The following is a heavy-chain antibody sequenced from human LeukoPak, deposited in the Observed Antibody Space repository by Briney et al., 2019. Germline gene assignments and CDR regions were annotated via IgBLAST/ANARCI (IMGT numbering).Heavy chain of an antibody. CDR2: ISGSSKII. D-gene: IGHD2-2*01. CDR1: GFTFSSYS. CDR3: ARDYSSSGTFFGYYYGMDV. Sequence: GGSLRLSCAASGFTFSSYSMNWVRQAPGKGLEWISYISGSSKIIHWAESLKGRFTISRDNAKNSLYLQTNSLRDEDTAVYSCARDYSSSGTFFGYYYGMDVWGQGTTVTVSS. V-gene: IGHV3-48*02. J-gene: IGHJ6*02.